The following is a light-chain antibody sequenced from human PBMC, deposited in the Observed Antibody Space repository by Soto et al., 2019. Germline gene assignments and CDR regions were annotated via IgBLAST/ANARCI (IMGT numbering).Light chain of an antibody. J-gene: IGLJ1*01. V-gene: IGLV2-14*03. CDR1: SNDIGAYNF. CDR2: DVS. CDR3: SSYTTSSLYV. Sequence: QSVLTQPASVSGSPRQSITSSCTGTSNDIGAYNFVSWYQQHPGKAPKLMIYDVSNRPSGLSNRFSGSKSGSTASLTISGLQAEDEADYYCSSYTTSSLYVFGTGTKVTVL.